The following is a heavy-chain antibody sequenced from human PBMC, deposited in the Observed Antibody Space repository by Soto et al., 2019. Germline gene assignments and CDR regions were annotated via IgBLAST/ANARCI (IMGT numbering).Heavy chain of an antibody. D-gene: IGHD3-22*01. V-gene: IGHV1-69*04. Sequence: SVKVSCKASGGTFSSYTISWVRQAPGQGLEWMGRIIPILGIANYAQKFQGRVTITADKSTSTAYMELSSLRSEDTSVYYCARDNRAYYDSSGYPYVWGQGTLVTVSS. CDR3: ARDNRAYYDSSGYPYV. CDR2: IIPILGIA. J-gene: IGHJ4*02. CDR1: GGTFSSYT.